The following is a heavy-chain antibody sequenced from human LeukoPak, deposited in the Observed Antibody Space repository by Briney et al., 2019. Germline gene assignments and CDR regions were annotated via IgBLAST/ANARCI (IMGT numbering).Heavy chain of an antibody. Sequence: PGGSLRLSCAASGFTFSSYSMNWVRQAPGKGLEWVSSISSSSSSYIYYADSVKGRFTISRDNAKNSLYLQMNSLRAEDTAVYYCARDPTYNWNDEGTPLDYWGQGTLDTVSS. V-gene: IGHV3-21*01. D-gene: IGHD1-20*01. CDR1: GFTFSSYS. CDR2: ISSSSSSYI. J-gene: IGHJ4*02. CDR3: ARDPTYNWNDEGTPLDY.